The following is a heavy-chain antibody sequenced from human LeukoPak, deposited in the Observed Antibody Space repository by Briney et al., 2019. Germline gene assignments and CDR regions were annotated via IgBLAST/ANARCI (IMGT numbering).Heavy chain of an antibody. V-gene: IGHV1-18*01. CDR2: ISGYNGDT. J-gene: IGHJ4*02. CDR1: GYNFKTHA. D-gene: IGHD4-11*01. CDR3: ARGNDFSNSGPLFDY. Sequence: ASVKVSCHASGYNFKTHALSWVRQVPGQGLEWMGWISGYNGDTAYAQKFQRRVSMTKDSSATTAYMELRSLTSDDTAVYYCARGNDFSNSGPLFDYWGQGTLVTVSS.